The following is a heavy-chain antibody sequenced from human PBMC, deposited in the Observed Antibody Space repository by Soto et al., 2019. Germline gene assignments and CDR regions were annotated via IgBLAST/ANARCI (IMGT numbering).Heavy chain of an antibody. Sequence: SETLFLTLTVPGGSISSYYWRWILQPPFKVLPWIGYIYYSGSTNYNPSLKSLVTISVDTSKNQFSLKLSSVTAADTAVYYCARAYGSGSYYKPTRIYDKDVWGQGTTVTVSS. CDR1: GGSISSYY. CDR2: IYYSGST. V-gene: IGHV4-59*01. D-gene: IGHD3-10*01. J-gene: IGHJ6*02. CDR3: ARAYGSGSYYKPTRIYDKDV.